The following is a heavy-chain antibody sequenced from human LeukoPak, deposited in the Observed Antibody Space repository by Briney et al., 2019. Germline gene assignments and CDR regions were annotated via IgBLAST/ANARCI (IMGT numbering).Heavy chain of an antibody. CDR3: ARRRSGSYYNRAFDY. J-gene: IGHJ4*02. D-gene: IGHD3-10*01. CDR1: GGSISSYY. Sequence: TSETLSLTCTVSGGSISSYYWSWIRQPPGKGLEWIGYIYYSGSTNYNPSLKSRVTISVDTSKNQFSLKLSSVTAADTAVYYCARRRSGSYYNRAFDYWGQGTLVTVSS. V-gene: IGHV4-59*08. CDR2: IYYSGST.